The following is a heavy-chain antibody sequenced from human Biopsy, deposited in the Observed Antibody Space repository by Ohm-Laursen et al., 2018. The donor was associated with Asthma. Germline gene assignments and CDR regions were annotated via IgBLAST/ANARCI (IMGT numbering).Heavy chain of an antibody. V-gene: IGHV3-48*01. Sequence: SLRLSCAAPGFTFSSYSMNWVRQAPGMGLEWVSYIRNSSSAIYYADSVNGRFTVSRDDSKNTLYLQMNSLRPDDTAVYFCARDVMEWYLPAFDFWGQGTLVTVSS. CDR3: ARDVMEWYLPAFDF. D-gene: IGHD3-3*01. CDR2: IRNSSSAI. J-gene: IGHJ4*02. CDR1: GFTFSSYS.